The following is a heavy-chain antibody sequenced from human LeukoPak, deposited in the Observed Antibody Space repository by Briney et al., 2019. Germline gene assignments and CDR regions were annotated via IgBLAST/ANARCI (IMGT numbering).Heavy chain of an antibody. CDR1: GYTLTELS. Sequence: ASVKVSCKVSGYTLTELSMHWVRQAPGKGLEWMGGFDPEDGETIYAQKFQGRVTMTEDTSTDTAYMELSSLRSEDAAVYYCAKAPGQLLWFGEVASYYFYYMDVWGKGTTVTVSS. D-gene: IGHD3-10*01. CDR2: FDPEDGET. J-gene: IGHJ6*03. CDR3: AKAPGQLLWFGEVASYYFYYMDV. V-gene: IGHV1-24*01.